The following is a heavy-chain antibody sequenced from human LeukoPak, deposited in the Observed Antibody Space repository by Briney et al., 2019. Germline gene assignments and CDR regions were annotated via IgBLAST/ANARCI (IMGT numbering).Heavy chain of an antibody. CDR2: ISADGDIT. V-gene: IGHV3-23*01. D-gene: IGHD6-19*01. Sequence: GGSLRLSCAASGFTFSNCAMTWVRQAPGKGLDWVSGISADGDITYYVDSVKGRFAISRDNSKNTLYLQMNSLRAEDAAVYYCAKAFRYSSGWYEYWGQGTLVTVSS. CDR3: AKAFRYSSGWYEY. CDR1: GFTFSNCA. J-gene: IGHJ4*02.